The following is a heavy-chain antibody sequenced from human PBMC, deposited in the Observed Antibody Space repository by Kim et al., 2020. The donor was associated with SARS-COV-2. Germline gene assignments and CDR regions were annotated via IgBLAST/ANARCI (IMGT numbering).Heavy chain of an antibody. CDR3: ARVFCSSLNCHMYNQDY. CDR2: IGSGGGNI. CDR1: GFSFSSYS. Sequence: GGSLRLSCAASGFSFSSYSMSWVRQAPGKGLEWVSSIGSGGGNIYYADSVKGRFTMSRDNAENSLALQMDSLRAEDTSTYYCARVFCSSLNCHMYNQDY. J-gene: IGHJ4*01. D-gene: IGHD2-2*02. V-gene: IGHV3-21*01.